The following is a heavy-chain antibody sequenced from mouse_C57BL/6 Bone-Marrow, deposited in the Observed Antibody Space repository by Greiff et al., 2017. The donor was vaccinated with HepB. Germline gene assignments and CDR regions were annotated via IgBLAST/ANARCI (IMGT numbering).Heavy chain of an antibody. Sequence: VQLQQSGAELARPGASVKLSCKASGYSFTSYGISWVKQRTGQGLEWIGEIYTRSGNTYYNEKFKGKATLTADKSSSTAYMELRSLTSEDSAVYFCARPLLRRSFAYWGQGTLVTVSA. CDR2: IYTRSGNT. CDR3: ARPLLRRSFAY. D-gene: IGHD1-1*01. CDR1: GYSFTSYG. V-gene: IGHV1-81*01. J-gene: IGHJ3*01.